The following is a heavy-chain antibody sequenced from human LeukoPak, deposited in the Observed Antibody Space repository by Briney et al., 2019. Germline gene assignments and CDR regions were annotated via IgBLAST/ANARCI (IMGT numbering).Heavy chain of an antibody. V-gene: IGHV4-4*07. Sequence: SSETLSLTCSVSGGSISNYYWGWIRQPAGKGLEWIGRIYSSGSTNYNPSLKSRVTMSVDTSKNQFSLKLSSVTAADTAVYYCASDLGLKSMDYWGQGTLVSVSS. CDR3: ASDLGLKSMDY. CDR2: IYSSGST. D-gene: IGHD2/OR15-2a*01. J-gene: IGHJ4*02. CDR1: GGSISNYY.